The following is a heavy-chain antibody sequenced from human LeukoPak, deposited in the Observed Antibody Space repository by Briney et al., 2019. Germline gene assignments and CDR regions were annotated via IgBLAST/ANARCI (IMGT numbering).Heavy chain of an antibody. Sequence: PSETLSLTCPVSGGSISNYYYWTWIRQPPGKGLEWIGSVYYTGSTNFNPSLKSRVTMSLDTSRNQFSLKLTSLTAADTAVYYCARGAMATTPFFDYWGQGTLVTVSS. CDR2: VYYTGST. J-gene: IGHJ4*02. D-gene: IGHD5-24*01. CDR3: ARGAMATTPFFDY. V-gene: IGHV4-59*01. CDR1: GGSISNYY.